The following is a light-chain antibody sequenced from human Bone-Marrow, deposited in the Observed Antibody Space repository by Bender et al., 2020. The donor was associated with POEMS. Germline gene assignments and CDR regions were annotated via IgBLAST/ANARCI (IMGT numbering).Light chain of an antibody. CDR3: SSYTGSSPWV. CDR1: NSDVGSYRF. J-gene: IGLJ3*02. CDR2: EVN. V-gene: IGLV2-14*02. Sequence: QSALTQPASVSGSPGQSVTISCTGTNSDVGSYRFVFWYLQRPGKAPKPMIYEVNKRPSGVSNRFSGSKSGNTASLTISGLQAEDEADYYCSSYTGSSPWVFGGGTKLTVL.